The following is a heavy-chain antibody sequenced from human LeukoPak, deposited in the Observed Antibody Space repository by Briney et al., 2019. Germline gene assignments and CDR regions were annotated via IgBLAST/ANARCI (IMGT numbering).Heavy chain of an antibody. CDR3: ARGRPDSGLGT. D-gene: IGHD1-26*01. J-gene: IGHJ5*02. V-gene: IGHV4-39*01. CDR2: IYYSGST. CDR1: GGSISSRYYY. Sequence: SETLSLTCTVSGGSISSRYYYWDWIRQPPGKGLEWIGSIYYSGSTYYNPSLKSRVTISVDTSKNQFSLKLNSVTAADTAMYYCARGRPDSGLGTWGQGTLVTVSS.